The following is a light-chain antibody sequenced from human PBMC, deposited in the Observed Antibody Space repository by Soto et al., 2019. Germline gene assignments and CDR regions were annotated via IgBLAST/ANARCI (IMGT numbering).Light chain of an antibody. CDR2: DAS. Sequence: DIQMTQSPSTLSASVGDRVTITCRASQSISSWLAWYQQKPGKAPKLLIYDASSLESGVPSRFSGSGSGTEFYLTISSLQPDDFATYYCQQYNSYWTFGQGTKVDIK. CDR1: QSISSW. CDR3: QQYNSYWT. V-gene: IGKV1-5*01. J-gene: IGKJ1*01.